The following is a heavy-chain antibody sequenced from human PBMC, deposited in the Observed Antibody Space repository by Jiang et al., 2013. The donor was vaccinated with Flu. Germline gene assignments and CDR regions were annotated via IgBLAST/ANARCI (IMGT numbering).Heavy chain of an antibody. CDR3: ARHRTLAGVVIAYNWFDP. V-gene: IGHV4-39*01. CDR1: GGSIGSGSYY. Sequence: PGLVKPSETLSLTCTVSGGSIGSGSYYWGWIRQPPGKELEWFGSVYYSGSTYSNPSLKSRVTISVDTSKNQFSLKLTSVTAADTAVYYCARHRTLAGVVIAYNWFDPWGQGILVTVSS. J-gene: IGHJ5*02. CDR2: VYYSGST. D-gene: IGHD3-3*01.